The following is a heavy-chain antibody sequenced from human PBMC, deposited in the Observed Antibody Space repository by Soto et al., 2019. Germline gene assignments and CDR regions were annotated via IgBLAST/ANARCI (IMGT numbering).Heavy chain of an antibody. CDR3: ARAPRELLAEGPLFLYYYYGLDV. CDR2: VFHTGNT. V-gene: IGHV4-34*12. D-gene: IGHD1-7*01. CDR1: GGSFSDAF. Sequence: QVHLQQWGAGLLKPSGTLSLTCAVSGGSFSDAFWSWVRQSPGRGLEWIGEVFHTGNTNYNPSLKSLVTLSVDTAKNQFSLRLTSVTAADSAVYYCARAPRELLAEGPLFLYYYYGLDVWGQGTTVTVSS. J-gene: IGHJ6*02.